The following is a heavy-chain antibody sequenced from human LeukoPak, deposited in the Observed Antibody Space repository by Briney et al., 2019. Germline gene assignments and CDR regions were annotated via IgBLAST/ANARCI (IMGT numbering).Heavy chain of an antibody. CDR3: ARHGSSWPYCYYYGMDV. J-gene: IGHJ6*02. Sequence: SETLSLTCTVSGGSISSYYWSWIRQPPGKGLEWIGYIYYSGSTNYNPSLKSRVTISVDTSKNQFSLKLSSVTAADTAVYYCARHGSSWPYCYYYGMDVWGQGTTVTVSS. CDR1: GGSISSYY. CDR2: IYYSGST. V-gene: IGHV4-59*08. D-gene: IGHD6-13*01.